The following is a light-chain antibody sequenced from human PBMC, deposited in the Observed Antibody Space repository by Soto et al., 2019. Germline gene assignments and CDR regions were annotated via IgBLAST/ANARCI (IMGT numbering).Light chain of an antibody. CDR1: NIETKG. J-gene: IGLJ3*02. Sequence: SYELTQPPSVSVAPGQTAXITCGGXNIETKGVHWYQRKPGQAPILVVYDDTDRPSGIPDRFSGSNSGNTATLTISRVEAGDEADYYCQVWDTYTLSGVFGGGTQLTVL. V-gene: IGLV3-21*02. CDR3: QVWDTYTLSGV. CDR2: DDT.